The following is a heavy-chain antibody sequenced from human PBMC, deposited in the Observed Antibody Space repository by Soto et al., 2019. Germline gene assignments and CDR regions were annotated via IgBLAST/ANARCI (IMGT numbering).Heavy chain of an antibody. CDR3: ARVGAVEY. CDR2: ISSGASSI. CDR1: RFTFSTYG. V-gene: IGHV3-48*02. J-gene: IGHJ4*02. Sequence: PGGSLRLSCVVSRFTFSTYGMTWVRQAPGKGLEWVSYISSGASSIFYADSVKGRFTISRDDAKNSLYLQMNSLRDEDTAVYYCARVGAVEYWGQGTLVTVYS. D-gene: IGHD3-16*01.